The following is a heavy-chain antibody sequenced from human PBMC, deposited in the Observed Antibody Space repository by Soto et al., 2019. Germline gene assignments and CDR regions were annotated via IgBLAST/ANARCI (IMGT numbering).Heavy chain of an antibody. CDR2: VNPIVSMS. V-gene: IGHV1-69*02. Sequence: QVQLVQSGAEVKRPGSSVKVSCKASGDTFNFYSINWVRQAPGLGREWMGRVNPIVSMSNYAQKFQGRVTMTADKSTSTAYMELSNLRSEDTAIYYCASSYGSGYRAFDYWGQGALVTVSS. CDR1: GDTFNFYS. CDR3: ASSYGSGYRAFDY. D-gene: IGHD3-10*01. J-gene: IGHJ4*02.